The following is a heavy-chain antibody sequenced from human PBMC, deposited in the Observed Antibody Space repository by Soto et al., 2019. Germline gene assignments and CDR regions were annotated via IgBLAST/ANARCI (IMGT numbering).Heavy chain of an antibody. J-gene: IGHJ6*02. Sequence: SGFTFSSYCMRWVRQAPGKGLEWVANIKQDGSEKYYVDSVKGRFTISRDNAKNTVYLQMNSLRAEDTAVYYCARGSGGSGRSYYYGLDVWGQGTTVTVSS. D-gene: IGHD3-10*01. CDR3: ARGSGGSGRSYYYGLDV. CDR1: GFTFSSYC. CDR2: IKQDGSEK. V-gene: IGHV3-7*01.